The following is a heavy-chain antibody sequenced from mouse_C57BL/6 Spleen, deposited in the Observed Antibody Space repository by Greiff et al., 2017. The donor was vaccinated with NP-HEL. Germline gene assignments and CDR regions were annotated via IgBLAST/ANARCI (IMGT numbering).Heavy chain of an antibody. Sequence: EVQLQQSGAELVRPGASVKLSCTASGFNIKDDYMHWVKQRPEQGLEWIGWIDPENGDTEYASKFQGKATITADTSSNTAYLQLSSLTSEDTAVYYCTFITTVVATEFDVWGTATTVTVSS. CDR2: IDPENGDT. CDR3: TFITTVVATEFDV. CDR1: GFNIKDDY. V-gene: IGHV14-4*01. J-gene: IGHJ1*03. D-gene: IGHD1-1*01.